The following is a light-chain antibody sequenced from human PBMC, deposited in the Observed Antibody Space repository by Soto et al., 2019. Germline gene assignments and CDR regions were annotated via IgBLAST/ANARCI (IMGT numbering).Light chain of an antibody. CDR3: SSYTASSTLV. V-gene: IGLV2-14*01. J-gene: IGLJ2*01. CDR1: SSDVGDYNY. CDR2: DVS. Sequence: QSALTQPASVSGSPGQSITISCTGTSSDVGDYNYVSWYQQHPGKAPKLLIYDVSNRPSGISDRFSASKSGNTASLTISGLQAEDEADYYCSSYTASSTLVFGGGTKLTVL.